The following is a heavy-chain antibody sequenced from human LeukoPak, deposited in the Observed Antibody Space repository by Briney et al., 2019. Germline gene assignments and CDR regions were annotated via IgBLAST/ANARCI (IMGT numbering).Heavy chain of an antibody. V-gene: IGHV3-21*01. J-gene: IGHJ4*02. CDR2: ISSSSSYI. D-gene: IGHD6-13*01. CDR3: ARGSSSWNFDY. CDR1: GFTFSSYS. Sequence: GGPLRLSCAASGFTFSSYSMNWVRQAPGKGLEWVSSISSSSSYIYYADSVKGRFTISRDNAKNSLYLQMNSLRAEDTAVYYCARGSSSWNFDYWGQGTLVTVSS.